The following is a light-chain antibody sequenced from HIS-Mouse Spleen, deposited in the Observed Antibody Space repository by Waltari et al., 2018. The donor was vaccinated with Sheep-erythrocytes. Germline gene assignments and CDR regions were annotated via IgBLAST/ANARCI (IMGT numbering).Light chain of an antibody. Sequence: QSALTQPRSVSGSPGQSVTISCTGTSSDVGGYNYVSWYQQHPGKAPKLMMYDVSKRPSGVPDRFSGSKSGNTASLTISGLQAEDEADYYCCSYAGSYNHVFATGTKLTVL. CDR3: CSYAGSYNHV. CDR2: DVS. CDR1: SSDVGGYNY. J-gene: IGLJ1*01. V-gene: IGLV2-11*01.